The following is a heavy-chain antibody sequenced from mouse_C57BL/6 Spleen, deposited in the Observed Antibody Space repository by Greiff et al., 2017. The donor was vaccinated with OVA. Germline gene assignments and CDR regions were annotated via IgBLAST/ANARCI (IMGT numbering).Heavy chain of an antibody. V-gene: IGHV1-55*01. CDR3: ARGYGRYFDV. J-gene: IGHJ1*03. CDR2: IYPGSGST. Sequence: QVHVKQPGAELVKPGASVKMSCKASGYTFTSYWITWVKQRPGQGLEWIGDIYPGSGSTNYNEKFKSKATLTVDTSSSTAYMQLSSLTSEDSAVYYCARGYGRYFDVWGTGTTVTVSS. D-gene: IGHD2-2*01. CDR1: GYTFTSYW.